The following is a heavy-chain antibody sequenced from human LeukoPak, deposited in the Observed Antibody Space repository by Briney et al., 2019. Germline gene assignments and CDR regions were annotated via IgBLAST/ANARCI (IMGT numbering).Heavy chain of an antibody. CDR2: INHSGST. CDR3: ARAFVSCSGGSCYSERVSFYYYYGMDV. CDR1: GGSFSGYY. Sequence: PSETLSLTCAVYGGSFSGYYWSWIRQPPGNWLEWIGEINHSGSTNYNPSLKSRVTISVDTSKNQFSLKLSSVTAADTAVYYCARAFVSCSGGSCYSERVSFYYYYGMDVWGQGTTVTVSS. D-gene: IGHD2-15*01. V-gene: IGHV4-34*01. J-gene: IGHJ6*02.